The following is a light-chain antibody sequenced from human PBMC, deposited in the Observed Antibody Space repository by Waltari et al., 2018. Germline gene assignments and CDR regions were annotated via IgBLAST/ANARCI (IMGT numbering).Light chain of an antibody. J-gene: IGLJ3*02. Sequence: QSALTQPASVSGSPGQSITISCTGTSSDIGDYNFVSWYQQFPGKAPKLMIYEVSNRPVGVANRFSGYKSGNTASLTISGLQAEDEADYYCTSYTRSNTWVFGGGTKVTVL. V-gene: IGLV2-14*01. CDR1: SSDIGDYNF. CDR3: TSYTRSNTWV. CDR2: EVS.